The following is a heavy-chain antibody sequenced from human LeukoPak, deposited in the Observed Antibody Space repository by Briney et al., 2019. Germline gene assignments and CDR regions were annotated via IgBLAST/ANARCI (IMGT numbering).Heavy chain of an antibody. Sequence: GGSLRLSCAASAITFSTYAMSWVRQARGKGLGCVSVISGGAGSTYYADSVKGRFTISRDNSKNTLYLQMNSLRAEDTAVYYCAKDKYNFWSGSNYYYMDVWGKGTTVTVSS. CDR1: AITFSTYA. CDR2: ISGGAGST. D-gene: IGHD3-3*01. CDR3: AKDKYNFWSGSNYYYMDV. V-gene: IGHV3-23*01. J-gene: IGHJ6*03.